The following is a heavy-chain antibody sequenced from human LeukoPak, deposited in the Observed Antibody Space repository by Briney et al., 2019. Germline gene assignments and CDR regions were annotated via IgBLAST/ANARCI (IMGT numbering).Heavy chain of an antibody. V-gene: IGHV4-34*01. J-gene: IGHJ4*02. CDR3: ARRVYYGSGSYRYFDY. CDR2: IYHSGST. CDR1: GGSFSGYY. Sequence: PSEILSLTCAVYGGSFSGYYWSCIRQPPGKGLEWIGEIYHSGSTNYNPSLKSRVTISVDTSKNQFSLKLNSVTAADTAVYYCARRVYYGSGSYRYFDYWGQGTLVTVSS. D-gene: IGHD3-10*01.